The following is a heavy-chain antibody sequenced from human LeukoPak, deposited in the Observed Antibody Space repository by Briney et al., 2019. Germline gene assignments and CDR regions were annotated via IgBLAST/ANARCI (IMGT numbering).Heavy chain of an antibody. J-gene: IGHJ4*02. CDR1: GYSISSGHY. CDR2: MFHSGST. D-gene: IGHD5-18*01. CDR3: ARGFWSLWLSAGQYYFDY. Sequence: PSETLSLTCTVSGYSISSGHYWAWIRQSPEKGLEWIASMFHSGSTYYNPSLKSRVTTSVDTSKNQFSLKLSSVTAADTAVYYCARGFWSLWLSAGQYYFDYWGQGTLVTVSS. V-gene: IGHV4-38-2*02.